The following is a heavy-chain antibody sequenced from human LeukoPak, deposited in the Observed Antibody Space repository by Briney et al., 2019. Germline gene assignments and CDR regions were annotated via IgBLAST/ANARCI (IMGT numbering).Heavy chain of an antibody. J-gene: IGHJ5*02. Sequence: GASVKVSCKASGYTFTSYYMHWVRQAPGQGLEWMGIINPSGGSTSYAQKLQGRVTMTRDTSTSTVYMELSSLRSEDTAVYYCARDGAITMVRGVIIAWFDPWGQGTLVTVSS. D-gene: IGHD3-10*01. CDR2: INPSGGST. V-gene: IGHV1-46*01. CDR1: GYTFTSYY. CDR3: ARDGAITMVRGVIIAWFDP.